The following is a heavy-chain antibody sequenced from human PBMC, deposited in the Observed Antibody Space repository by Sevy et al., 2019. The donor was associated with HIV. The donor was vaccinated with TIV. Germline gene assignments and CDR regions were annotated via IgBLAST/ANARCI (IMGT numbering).Heavy chain of an antibody. D-gene: IGHD3-22*01. CDR1: GFTFDDYA. J-gene: IGHJ4*02. Sequence: GGSLRLSCAASGFTFDDYAMHWVRQAPGKGLEWVSLISWDGGSTYYADSVKGRFTISRDNSKNSLYLQMNSLRAEDTALYYGAKEAGQDYYDSSGYYPSGYFDYWGQGTLVTVSS. CDR2: ISWDGGST. V-gene: IGHV3-43D*03. CDR3: AKEAGQDYYDSSGYYPSGYFDY.